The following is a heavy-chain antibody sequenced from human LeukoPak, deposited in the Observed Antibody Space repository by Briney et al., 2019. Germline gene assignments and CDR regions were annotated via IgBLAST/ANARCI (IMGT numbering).Heavy chain of an antibody. D-gene: IGHD3-16*01. V-gene: IGHV1-24*01. CDR3: ATPYYDYVWGSYYFDY. J-gene: IGHJ4*02. CDR1: GYTLTELS. CDR2: FDPEDGET. Sequence: GASVKVSCKVSGYTLTELSMNWVRQAPGKGLEWMGGFDPEDGETIYAQKFQGRVTMTEDTSTDTAYMELSSLRSEDTAVYYCATPYYDYVWGSYYFDYWGQGTLVTVSS.